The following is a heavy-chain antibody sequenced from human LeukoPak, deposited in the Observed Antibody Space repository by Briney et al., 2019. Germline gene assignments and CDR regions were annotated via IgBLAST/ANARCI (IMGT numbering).Heavy chain of an antibody. J-gene: IGHJ4*02. Sequence: ASVKVSCKASGYTFTGYYMHWVRQAPGQGPEWVGWINPNSGGTNYAQKFQGRVTMTRDTSISTAYMELSRLRSDDTAVYFCATAIVATIFVFDYWGQGTLVTVSS. V-gene: IGHV1-2*02. CDR2: INPNSGGT. CDR1: GYTFTGYY. D-gene: IGHD5-12*01. CDR3: ATAIVATIFVFDY.